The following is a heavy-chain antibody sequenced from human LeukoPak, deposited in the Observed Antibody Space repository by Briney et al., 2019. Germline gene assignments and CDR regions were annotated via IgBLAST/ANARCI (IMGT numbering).Heavy chain of an antibody. CDR3: ARRYTTILTYYYYYYMDV. V-gene: IGHV3-7*01. Sequence: GGSLRLSCAASGFTFSSYWMSWVRQAPGKGLEWVANIKQDGSEKYYVDSVKGRFTISRDNAKNSVYLEMNSLRAEDTAVYYCARRYTTILTYYYYYYMDVWGKGTTVTISS. J-gene: IGHJ6*03. CDR1: GFTFSSYW. D-gene: IGHD5-12*01. CDR2: IKQDGSEK.